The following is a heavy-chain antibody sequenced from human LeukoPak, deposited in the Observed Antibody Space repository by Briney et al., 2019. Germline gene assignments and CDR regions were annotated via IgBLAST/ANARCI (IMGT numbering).Heavy chain of an antibody. V-gene: IGHV3-66*01. CDR2: IYSGGTT. D-gene: IGHD1-1*01. CDR1: GFTVSSNY. Sequence: GGSLRLSCAASGFTVSSNYMSWVRQAPGKGLEWVSVIYSGGTTYYADSVKGRFTISRDNSKNTLYLQMNSLRAEDTAVYYCARTTTFTPHFDYWGQGTLVTVSS. CDR3: ARTTTFTPHFDY. J-gene: IGHJ4*02.